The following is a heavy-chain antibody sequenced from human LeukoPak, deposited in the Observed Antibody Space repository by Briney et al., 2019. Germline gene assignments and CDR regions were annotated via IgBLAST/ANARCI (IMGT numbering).Heavy chain of an antibody. CDR1: GFTFSSYG. V-gene: IGHV3-30*18. CDR2: ISYDGRNK. CDR3: AKDRGYSHGFEY. D-gene: IGHD5-12*01. Sequence: GRSLRLSCAASGFTFSSYGMHWVRQAPGKGLEWVAAISYDGRNKEYVDSVKGRFTISRDNSKNTLYLQMNSLRAEDTAVYYCAKDRGYSHGFEYWGQGTLVTVSS. J-gene: IGHJ4*02.